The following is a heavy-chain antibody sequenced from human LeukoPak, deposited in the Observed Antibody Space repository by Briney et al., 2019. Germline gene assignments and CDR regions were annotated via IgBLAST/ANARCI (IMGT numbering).Heavy chain of an antibody. J-gene: IGHJ4*02. V-gene: IGHV1-69*13. D-gene: IGHD3-10*01. Sequence: SVKVSCKASGGTFSSYAISWVRQAPGQGLEWMGGIIPIFGTANYAQKFQGRVTITADESTSTAYMELSSLRSEDTAVYYCARARGVGGYYGSGSFPVEYDYWGQGTLVTVSS. CDR1: GGTFSSYA. CDR3: ARARGVGGYYGSGSFPVEYDY. CDR2: IIPIFGTA.